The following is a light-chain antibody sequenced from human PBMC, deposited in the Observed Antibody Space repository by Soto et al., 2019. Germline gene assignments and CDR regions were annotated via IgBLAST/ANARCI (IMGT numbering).Light chain of an antibody. Sequence: QSALTQPASVSGSPGQSITISCTGTSSDVGGYNYVSWYQHHPGKAPKLMIYKVTNRPSGVSIRFSGSKSGTTASLTISGLQAEDEADYYCLSFTSSFPYIFGTGTKVTVL. CDR2: KVT. CDR1: SSDVGGYNY. CDR3: LSFTSSFPYI. V-gene: IGLV2-14*01. J-gene: IGLJ1*01.